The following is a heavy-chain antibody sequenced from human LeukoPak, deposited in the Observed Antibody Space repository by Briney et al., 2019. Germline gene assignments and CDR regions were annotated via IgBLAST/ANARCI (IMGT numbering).Heavy chain of an antibody. D-gene: IGHD3-10*01. Sequence: SQTLSLTCAISGDSVSSNSAAWNWIRQSPSRGLEWLGRTYYRSKWHNDYAVSVKSRITINPDTSKNQFSLQLNSVTPEDTAVYYCARDLHGDYYYGSGSYYNDHAFDIWGQGTMVTVSS. V-gene: IGHV6-1*01. CDR1: GDSVSSNSAA. CDR3: ARDLHGDYYYGSGSYYNDHAFDI. J-gene: IGHJ3*02. CDR2: TYYRSKWHN.